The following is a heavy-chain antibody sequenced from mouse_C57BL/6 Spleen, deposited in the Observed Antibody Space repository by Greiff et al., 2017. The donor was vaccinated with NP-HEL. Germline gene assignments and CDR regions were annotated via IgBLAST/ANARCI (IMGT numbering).Heavy chain of an antibody. Sequence: VKLQQPGAELVRPGSSVKLSCKASGYTFTSYWMHWVKQRPIQGLEWIGNIDPSDSETHYNQKFKDKATLTVDKSSSTAYMQLSSLTSEDSAVYYCVRGIYDGPFAYWGQGTLVTVSA. D-gene: IGHD2-3*01. CDR2: IDPSDSET. CDR1: GYTFTSYW. J-gene: IGHJ3*01. CDR3: VRGIYDGPFAY. V-gene: IGHV1-52*01.